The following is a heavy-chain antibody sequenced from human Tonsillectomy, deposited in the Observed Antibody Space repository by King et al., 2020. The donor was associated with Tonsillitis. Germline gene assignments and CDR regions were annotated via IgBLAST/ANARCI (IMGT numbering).Heavy chain of an antibody. CDR3: ARMASGIYGWADY. CDR2: IYYSGST. CDR1: GGSVSSGSYY. J-gene: IGHJ4*02. Sequence: VQLQESGPGLVKPSETLSLTCTVSGGSVSSGSYYWSWIRQPPGKGLEWIGYIYYSGSTNYNPSLKSRVTISVDTSKNQFSLKLSSVTAADTAVYYCARMASGIYGWADYWGQGTLVTVSS. D-gene: IGHD1-26*01. V-gene: IGHV4-61*01.